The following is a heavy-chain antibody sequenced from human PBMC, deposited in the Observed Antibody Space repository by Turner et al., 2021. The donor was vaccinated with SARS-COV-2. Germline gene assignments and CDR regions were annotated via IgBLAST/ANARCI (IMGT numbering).Heavy chain of an antibody. CDR1: GVTFSSYG. Sequence: QVQLVESGGVVVQPGRSLRLSCAASGVTFSSYGMHGVRQAPGKGREGVAVRWYDGSNKYYADPVKGRFTISRDNSKNTLYLQMNSLRAEDTAVYYCARDRGLSYDFWSAYYESWFDPWGQGTLVTVSS. CDR2: RWYDGSNK. CDR3: ARDRGLSYDFWSAYYESWFDP. D-gene: IGHD3-3*01. V-gene: IGHV3-33*01. J-gene: IGHJ5*02.